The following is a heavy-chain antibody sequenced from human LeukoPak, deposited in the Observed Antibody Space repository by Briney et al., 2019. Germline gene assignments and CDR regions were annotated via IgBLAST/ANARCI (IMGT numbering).Heavy chain of an antibody. J-gene: IGHJ4*02. CDR3: ARNEDYRFDY. D-gene: IGHD4-11*01. Sequence: GGSLRLSCAASGVTVSNDYMSWVRQAPGKGLEWISFIYAGGDTYYADSVKGRFTISRDNSKNTVYLQMNSLRAEDTAVYYCARNEDYRFDYWGQGTLVTVSS. CDR2: IYAGGDT. V-gene: IGHV3-66*01. CDR1: GVTVSNDY.